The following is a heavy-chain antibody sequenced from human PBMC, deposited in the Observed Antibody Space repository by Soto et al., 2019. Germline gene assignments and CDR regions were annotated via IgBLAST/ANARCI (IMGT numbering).Heavy chain of an antibody. CDR1: GYTFTTYY. V-gene: IGHV1-46*01. J-gene: IGHJ4*02. CDR3: ARNVNSGLDY. CDR2: VDPAGGST. D-gene: IGHD1-26*01. Sequence: QVQLVQSGAEVMEPGASVKASCKASGYTFTTYYIHWVRQAPGQGLEWMGRVDPAGGSTSYAQNFKGRVTMTRDTPTSTVYMELSSLRSEDTAVYYCARNVNSGLDYWGQGTLVTISS.